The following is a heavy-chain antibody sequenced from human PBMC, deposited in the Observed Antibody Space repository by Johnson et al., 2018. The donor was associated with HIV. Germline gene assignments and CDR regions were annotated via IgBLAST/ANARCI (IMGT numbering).Heavy chain of an antibody. V-gene: IGHV3-30*18. J-gene: IGHJ3*02. CDR2: ISYDGSNK. CDR3: AKERAYIRTFDI. CDR1: GLSFSNFG. D-gene: IGHD5-18*01. Sequence: QVQLVESGGGVVQPGKSLTLSCVASGLSFSNFGIHWVRQAPGKGPEWVAVISYDGSNKYYRDSVKGRFTISRDNSKNTLYLQMNSLRAEDTAVYYCAKERAYIRTFDIWGQGTLVTVSS.